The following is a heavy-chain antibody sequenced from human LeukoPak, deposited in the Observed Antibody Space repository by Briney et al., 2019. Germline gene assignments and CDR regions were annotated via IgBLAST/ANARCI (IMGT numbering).Heavy chain of an antibody. D-gene: IGHD3-10*01. Sequence: GGTLRLSCEASGFTFSTIGMAWVRQPPGKGLEWVSSIHPSGVNTHYADSVKGRFTISRDNSKNTLYLQMNSLRAEDTAVYYCAKRFPRSRGSGTNYFDYWGQGTLVTVSS. CDR2: IHPSGVNT. V-gene: IGHV3-23*05. CDR1: GFTFSTIG. J-gene: IGHJ4*02. CDR3: AKRFPRSRGSGTNYFDY.